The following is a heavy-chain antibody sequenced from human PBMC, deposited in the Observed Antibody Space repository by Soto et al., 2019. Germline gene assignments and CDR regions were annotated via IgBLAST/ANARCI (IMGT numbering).Heavy chain of an antibody. J-gene: IGHJ4*01. CDR3: ASERVCSAGCYYFDN. D-gene: IGHD2-15*01. CDR2: ISGSNNNI. CDR1: GFTLRNYE. Sequence: GGSLRLSCAASGFTLRNYEMNWVRQAPGKGMEWISKISGSNNNIYYADSVRGRFTISRDNAKNSLYLQMNSLRAEDTAIYYCASERVCSAGCYYFDNWGQGTQVTVAS. V-gene: IGHV3-48*03.